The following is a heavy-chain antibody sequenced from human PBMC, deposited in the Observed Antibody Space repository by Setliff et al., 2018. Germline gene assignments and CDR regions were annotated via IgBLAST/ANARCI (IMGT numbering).Heavy chain of an antibody. CDR1: GFTVSSNY. CDR3: ARVRDSSWKNWFDP. V-gene: IGHV3-66*02. CDR2: IYSGGST. D-gene: IGHD6-13*01. Sequence: GGSLRLSCAASGFTVSSNYMSWARQAPGKGLEWVSVIYSGGSTYYADSVKGRFTISRDNSKNTLYVQMNSLRAEDTAVYYCARVRDSSWKNWFDPWGQGTLVTVSS. J-gene: IGHJ5*02.